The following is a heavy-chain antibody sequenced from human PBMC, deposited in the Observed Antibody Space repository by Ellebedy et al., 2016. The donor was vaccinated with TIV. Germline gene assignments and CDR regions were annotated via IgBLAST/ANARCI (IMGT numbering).Heavy chain of an antibody. CDR1: GGSISSGGYY. J-gene: IGHJ6*02. Sequence: SETLSLXXTVSGGSISSGGYYWSWIRQHPGKGLEWIGYICYSGSTYYNPSLKSRVTISVDTSKNQFSLKLSSVAAADTAVYYCARANPAGYSYYYYYYYGMDVWGQGTTVTVSS. CDR3: ARANPAGYSYYYYYYYGMDV. CDR2: ICYSGST. D-gene: IGHD5-18*01. V-gene: IGHV4-31*03.